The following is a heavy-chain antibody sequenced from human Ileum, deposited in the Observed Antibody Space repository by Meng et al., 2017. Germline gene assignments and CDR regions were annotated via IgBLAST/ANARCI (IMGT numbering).Heavy chain of an antibody. CDR1: GGSFSSDNYY. J-gene: IGHJ4*02. CDR2: TYYNGSP. D-gene: IGHD3-10*01. V-gene: IGHV4-30-4*01. CDR3: ARERRHYYGSGSFDY. Sequence: QVQLQESGPGLVKPSQTLSLTCSVSGGSFSSDNYYWTWIRQTPGKGLEWIGLTYYNGSPFYNPSLRSRVTISVDTSKDQFSLKLTSVTAADTAVYYCARERRHYYGSGSFDYLCQGILVTVSS.